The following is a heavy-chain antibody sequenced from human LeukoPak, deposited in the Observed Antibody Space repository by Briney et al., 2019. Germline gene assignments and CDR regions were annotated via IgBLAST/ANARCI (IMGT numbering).Heavy chain of an antibody. Sequence: GRSLRLSCAASGFTIDDRAMHWVRQAPGKGLEWVSGIGWNSGSIGYADSVKGRFIISRDNAKKSLYLQMNSLRIEDTALYYCTRDLDGDSMGNFDYWGQGTLVTVSS. D-gene: IGHD4-17*01. CDR2: IGWNSGSI. J-gene: IGHJ4*02. CDR1: GFTIDDRA. CDR3: TRDLDGDSMGNFDY. V-gene: IGHV3-9*01.